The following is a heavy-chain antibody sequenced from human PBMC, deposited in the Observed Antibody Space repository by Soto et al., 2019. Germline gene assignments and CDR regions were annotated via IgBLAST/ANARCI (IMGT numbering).Heavy chain of an antibody. CDR2: INPKSGST. J-gene: IGHJ6*02. CDR3: ARAGIAYCTSTTCYLYYYVMDV. CDR1: GYTVTSYY. Sequence: QVQLVQSGAEVKKPGASVKVSCKASGYTVTSYYMHWVRQAPGQGLEWMGIINPKSGSTTYPQKFQGRVTMTRDTSTSTVYMELTSLTSGDTAVYYCARAGIAYCTSTTCYLYYYVMDVWGQGTTVTVSS. D-gene: IGHD2-2*01. V-gene: IGHV1-46*01.